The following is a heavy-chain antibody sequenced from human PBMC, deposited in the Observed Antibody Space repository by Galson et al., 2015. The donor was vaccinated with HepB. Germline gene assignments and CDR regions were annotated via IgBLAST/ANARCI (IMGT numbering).Heavy chain of an antibody. V-gene: IGHV1-8*01. J-gene: IGHJ4*02. D-gene: IGHD4-23*01. Sequence: SVKASCKASGYTFTSYDINWVRQATGQGLEWMGWMNPNSGNTGYAQKFQGRVTMTRNTSISTAYMELSSLRFEDTAVYYCARGYYGGNHLDYWGQGTLVTVSS. CDR3: ARGYYGGNHLDY. CDR1: GYTFTSYD. CDR2: MNPNSGNT.